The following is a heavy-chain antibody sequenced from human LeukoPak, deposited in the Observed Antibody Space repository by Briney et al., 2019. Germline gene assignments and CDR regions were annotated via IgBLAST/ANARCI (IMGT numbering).Heavy chain of an antibody. CDR1: GFTFSSYT. J-gene: IGHJ4*02. CDR3: ARRAGAYSHPYDY. CDR2: ITSSSSYF. D-gene: IGHD4/OR15-4a*01. V-gene: IGHV3-21*04. Sequence: GGSLRLSCAASGFTFSSYTMNWVRQAPGKGLEWVSSITSSSSYFYYADSLKGRFTISRDNAKNSVYLQMNSLRAEDTAVYYCARRAGAYSHPYDYWGQGTLVTVSS.